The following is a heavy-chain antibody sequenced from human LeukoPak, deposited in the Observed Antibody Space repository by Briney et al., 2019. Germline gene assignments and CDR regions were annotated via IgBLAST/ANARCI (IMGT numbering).Heavy chain of an antibody. CDR1: GFTFSSYG. Sequence: GGSLRLSCAASGFTFSSYGMHWVRQAPGKGLEWVAFIRYDGSNKYYADSVKGRFTISRDNSKNTLYLQMSSLRGEETAVYYCAKVTSPYYYYMDVWGKGTTVTVSS. V-gene: IGHV3-30*02. J-gene: IGHJ6*03. CDR3: AKVTSPYYYYMDV. CDR2: IRYDGSNK.